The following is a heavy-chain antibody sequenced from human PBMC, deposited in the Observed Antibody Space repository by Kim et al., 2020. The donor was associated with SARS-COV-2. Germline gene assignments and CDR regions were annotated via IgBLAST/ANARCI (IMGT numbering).Heavy chain of an antibody. V-gene: IGHV1-69*13. CDR2: IIPSFGTA. CDR1: GGTLNYHG. CDR3: ARGGLRGSYQFDF. Sequence: SVKVSCKASGGTLNYHGFSWFRQAPRHGLQWMGGIIPSFGTANYAPKFEDRVTITADEFTNTAYLQLTSLSSDDTAFYFCARGGLRGSYQFDFWGQGTLVTVSS. D-gene: IGHD3-10*01. J-gene: IGHJ4*02.